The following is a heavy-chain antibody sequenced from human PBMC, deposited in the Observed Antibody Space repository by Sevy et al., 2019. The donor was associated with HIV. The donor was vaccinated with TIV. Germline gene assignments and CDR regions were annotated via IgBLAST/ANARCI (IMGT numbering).Heavy chain of an antibody. V-gene: IGHV3-49*04. CDR2: FKSKIHGGTT. D-gene: IGHD1-26*01. J-gene: IGHJ4*02. CDR1: GFIFGDYG. CDR3: TRWSGSQSIFDY. Sequence: GGFLRLSCTASGFIFGDYGMSWVRQAPGKGLEWIAFFKSKIHGGTTENAASEKGRFTISRDDSKNIVYLQMSNLKTEDTAVYYCTRWSGSQSIFDYWGQGTLVTVSS.